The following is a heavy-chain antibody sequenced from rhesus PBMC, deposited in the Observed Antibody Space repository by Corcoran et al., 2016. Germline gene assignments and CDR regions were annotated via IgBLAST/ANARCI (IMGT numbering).Heavy chain of an antibody. J-gene: IGHJ4*01. CDR1: GGSISSSY. Sequence: QLQLQESGPGLVKPSETLSVTCAVSGGSISSSYWSWIRQAPGKGLEWIGYLYGSVSTTTYNPSLKSRVPLSVDTSKTQLSLKLSSVAAADTAVYYCASDGGGGGGWSGLDYWGQGVLVTVSS. D-gene: IGHD6-37*01. V-gene: IGHV4-169*02. CDR2: LYGSVSTT. CDR3: ASDGGGGGGWSGLDY.